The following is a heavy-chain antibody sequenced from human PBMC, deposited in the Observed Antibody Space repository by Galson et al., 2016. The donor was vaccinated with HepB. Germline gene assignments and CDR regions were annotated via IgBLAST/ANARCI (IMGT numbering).Heavy chain of an antibody. D-gene: IGHD1-14*01. J-gene: IGHJ4*02. CDR3: ARELDHSFYFDY. V-gene: IGHV1-46*02. CDR1: GYTFNTYN. CDR2: IKPSGGNT. Sequence: SVKASCKASGYTFNTYNMHWVRQAPGQGLEWMGIIKPSGGNTIYAQKFQDRITMTRDKSTSTVYMELISLRSEDTAVYYCARELDHSFYFDYWGQGTLLTVSS.